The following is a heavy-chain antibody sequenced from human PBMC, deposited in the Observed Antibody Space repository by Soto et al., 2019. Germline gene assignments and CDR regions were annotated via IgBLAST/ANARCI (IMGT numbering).Heavy chain of an antibody. CDR3: ARAYGWFDP. V-gene: IGHV4-39*01. Sequence: SETLSLTCTVSGGSIRVTSSFWGWIRQPPGKGLEWIASVYHSGSTYYNPSLKSRVAVSVDTSNNQFSLTLTSVTAADTAVYFCARAYGWFDPWGQGTRVTVSS. CDR2: VYHSGST. J-gene: IGHJ5*02. D-gene: IGHD3-10*01. CDR1: GGSIRVTSSF.